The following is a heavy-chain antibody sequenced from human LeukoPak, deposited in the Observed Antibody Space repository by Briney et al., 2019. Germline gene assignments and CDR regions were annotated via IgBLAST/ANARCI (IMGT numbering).Heavy chain of an antibody. CDR3: ARSLVGATADFDY. CDR1: GGSISSSSYY. V-gene: IGHV4-39*01. D-gene: IGHD1-26*01. CDR2: IYYSGST. Sequence: PSETLSLTCTVSGGSISSSSYYWGWIRQPPEKGLEWIGSIYYSGSTYYNPSLKSRVTISVDTSKNQFSLKLSSVTAADTAVYYCARSLVGATADFDYWGQGTLVTVSS. J-gene: IGHJ4*02.